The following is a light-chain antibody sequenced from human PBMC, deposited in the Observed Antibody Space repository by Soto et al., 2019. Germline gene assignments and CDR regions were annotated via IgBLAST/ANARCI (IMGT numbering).Light chain of an antibody. V-gene: IGLV2-23*01. CDR3: CSFAGSSTYV. J-gene: IGLJ1*01. CDR2: ETS. CDR1: SSDVGTYTL. Sequence: QSALTQPASGSGSPGQSITISCTGTSSDVGTYTLVSWYQQHPDKAPKLMIYETSKRPSGVSNRFSGSKSGNTAPLTISGLQAEDEADYYCCSFAGSSTYVFGTGTKVTVL.